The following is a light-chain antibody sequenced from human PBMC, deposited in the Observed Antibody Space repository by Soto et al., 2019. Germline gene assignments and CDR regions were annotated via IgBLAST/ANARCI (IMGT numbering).Light chain of an antibody. Sequence: QSVLTQPASXXXXXXXXXXISCTGTSSDVGGYNYVSWYQQHPGKAPKLMIYDVSNRPSGVSNRFSGSKSGNTASLTISGLQAEDEADYYCSSYTGSSTYVVFGGGTKLTVL. CDR3: SSYTGSSTYVV. J-gene: IGLJ2*01. CDR2: DVS. V-gene: IGLV2-14*01. CDR1: SSDVGGYNY.